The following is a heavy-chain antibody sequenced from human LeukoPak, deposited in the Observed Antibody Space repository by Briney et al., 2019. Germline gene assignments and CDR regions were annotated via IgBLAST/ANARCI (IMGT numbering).Heavy chain of an antibody. CDR1: GFTFSSYW. Sequence: GGSLRLSSAASGFTFSSYWMSWVRLAPGKGLEWVANIKQDGSEKYYVDSVKGRFTISRDNAKNSLYLQMDSLGAEDTAVYYCARDSPNWFDPWGQGTLVTVSS. CDR2: IKQDGSEK. J-gene: IGHJ5*02. V-gene: IGHV3-7*01. CDR3: ARDSPNWFDP.